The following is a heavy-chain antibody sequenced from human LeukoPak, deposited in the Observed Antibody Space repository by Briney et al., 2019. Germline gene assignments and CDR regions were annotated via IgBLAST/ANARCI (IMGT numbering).Heavy chain of an antibody. CDR1: GGTFSSYA. V-gene: IGHV1-69*01. J-gene: IGHJ6*02. CDR3: ARSLTNIAVAGVYYYYGMDV. Sequence: GASVNVSCKASGGTFSSYAISWVRQAPGQGLEWMGGIIPIFGTANYAQKFQGRVTITADESTSTAYMELSSLRSEDTAVYYCARSLTNIAVAGVYYYYGMDVWGQGTTVTVSS. CDR2: IIPIFGTA. D-gene: IGHD6-19*01.